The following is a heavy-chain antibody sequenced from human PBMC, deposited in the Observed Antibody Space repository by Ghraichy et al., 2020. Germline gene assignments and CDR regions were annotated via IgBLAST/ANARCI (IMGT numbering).Heavy chain of an antibody. CDR1: GFIFSSYW. J-gene: IGHJ4*02. V-gene: IGHV3-74*01. Sequence: GGSLRLSCVGSGFIFSSYWMYWVRQAPGKGLVWVSRIKSDGSSTSYADSVKGRFTISRDNAKNTLYLQMNSLRAEDTAVYYCASGHSNYGSPDYWGQGTLVTVSS. CDR2: IKSDGSST. D-gene: IGHD4-11*01. CDR3: ASGHSNYGSPDY.